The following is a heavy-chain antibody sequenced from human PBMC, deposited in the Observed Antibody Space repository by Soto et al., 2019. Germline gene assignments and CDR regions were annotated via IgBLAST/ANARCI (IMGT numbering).Heavy chain of an antibody. Sequence: PGGSLRLSCAASGFTFSSYGMHWVRQAPGKGLEWVAVISYDGSNKYYADSVKGRFTISRDNSKNTLYLQMNSLRAEDTAVYYCAKGQLVRVIGAFDIWGQGTMVTVSS. V-gene: IGHV3-30*18. CDR3: AKGQLVRVIGAFDI. J-gene: IGHJ3*02. CDR2: ISYDGSNK. CDR1: GFTFSSYG. D-gene: IGHD6-6*01.